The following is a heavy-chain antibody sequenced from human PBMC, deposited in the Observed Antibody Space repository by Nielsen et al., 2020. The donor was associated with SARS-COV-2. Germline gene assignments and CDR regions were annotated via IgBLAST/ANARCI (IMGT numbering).Heavy chain of an antibody. D-gene: IGHD3-10*01. CDR2: ISYDGSNK. CDR3: AREPRLIGALDY. Sequence: GESLKISCAASGFTFSSHAMHWVRQAPGKGLEWVAVISYDGSNKYYADSVKGRFTISRDNSKNTLYLQMNSLRAEDTAVYYCAREPRLIGALDYWGQGTLVTVSS. V-gene: IGHV3-30-3*01. CDR1: GFTFSSHA. J-gene: IGHJ4*02.